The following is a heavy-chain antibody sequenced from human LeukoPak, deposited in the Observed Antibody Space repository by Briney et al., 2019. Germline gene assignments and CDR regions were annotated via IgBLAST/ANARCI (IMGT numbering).Heavy chain of an antibody. V-gene: IGHV4-59*08. CDR3: ARRGYSSGWYFDY. D-gene: IGHD6-19*01. CDR2: IYYSGST. Sequence: SETLSLTCTVSGGSINSYYWSWIRQPPGKGLEWIGYIYYSGSTNYNPSLKSRVTISVDTSKNQFSLKLSSVSAADTAVYYCARRGYSSGWYFDYWGQGTLVTVSS. J-gene: IGHJ4*02. CDR1: GGSINSYY.